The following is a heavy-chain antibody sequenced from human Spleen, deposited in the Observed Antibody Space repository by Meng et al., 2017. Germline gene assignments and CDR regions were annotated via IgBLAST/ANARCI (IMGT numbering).Heavy chain of an antibody. V-gene: IGHV4-4*07. CDR2: IYTSGST. J-gene: IGHJ6*02. Sequence: GPLRLSCTVSGGSISSYYWSWIRQPAGKGLEWIGRIYTSGSTNYNPSLKSRVTMSVDTSKNQFSLKLSSVTAADTAVYYCAREISITMVRGIYYYYYGMDVWGQGTTVTVSS. D-gene: IGHD3-10*01. CDR3: AREISITMVRGIYYYYYGMDV. CDR1: GGSISSYY.